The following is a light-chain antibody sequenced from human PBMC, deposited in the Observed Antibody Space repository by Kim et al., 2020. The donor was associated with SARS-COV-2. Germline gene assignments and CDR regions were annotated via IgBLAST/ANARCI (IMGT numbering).Light chain of an antibody. CDR1: QSINTY. CDR3: QQSYSSPLT. J-gene: IGKJ4*01. V-gene: IGKV1-39*01. CDR2: AAS. Sequence: DIQMTQSPSSLSASVGDRVTITCRASQSINTYLNWYQQKPGTAPKLLIFAASSLQSGVPSRFSGSGSGTDFTLTVSNLQPEDFAIYYCQQSYSSPLTFGGGTKVEI.